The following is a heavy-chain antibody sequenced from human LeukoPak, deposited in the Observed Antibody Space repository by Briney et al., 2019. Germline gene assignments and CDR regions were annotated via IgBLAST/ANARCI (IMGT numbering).Heavy chain of an antibody. CDR2: ISSISSTI. CDR3: ARGSGRDSSGYSCGDY. J-gene: IGHJ4*02. Sequence: ARSLRLSCAASGFTFSSYTMHWVRQAPGKELYGVSYISSISSTIYYADSVKGRFTISRDNAKNSLYLQMNSLRAEDTAVYYCARGSGRDSSGYSCGDYWGQGTLVTVSS. D-gene: IGHD3-22*01. V-gene: IGHV3-48*01. CDR1: GFTFSSYT.